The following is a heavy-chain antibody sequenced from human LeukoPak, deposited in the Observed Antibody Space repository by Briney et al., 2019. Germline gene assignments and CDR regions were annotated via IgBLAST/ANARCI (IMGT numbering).Heavy chain of an antibody. CDR3: ARETGYCSGGRCYFIY. Sequence: ASVKVSCKASGYTFTGSYIHWVRQAPGQGLEWMGWINPNSGGTSSAQKFQGRVTITRDTSVSTAYMQLSSLRSDDTALYYCARETGYCSGGRCYFIYWGQGTLVTVSS. D-gene: IGHD2-15*01. J-gene: IGHJ4*02. CDR1: GYTFTGSY. V-gene: IGHV1-2*02. CDR2: INPNSGGT.